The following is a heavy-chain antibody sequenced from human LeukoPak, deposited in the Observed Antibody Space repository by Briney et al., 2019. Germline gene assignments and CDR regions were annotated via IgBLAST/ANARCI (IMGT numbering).Heavy chain of an antibody. J-gene: IGHJ6*03. V-gene: IGHV4-31*03. CDR1: GGSISSGGYY. CDR3: ARGGSPDSFYYYMDV. CDR2: IYYSGST. Sequence: SQTLSLTCTVSGGSISSGGYYWSWIRQHPGKGLEWIGYIYYSGSTYYNPSLKSRVTISVDTSKNQFSLKLSSVTAADTAVYYCARGGSPDSFYYYMDVWGKGTTVTVSS. D-gene: IGHD2-21*01.